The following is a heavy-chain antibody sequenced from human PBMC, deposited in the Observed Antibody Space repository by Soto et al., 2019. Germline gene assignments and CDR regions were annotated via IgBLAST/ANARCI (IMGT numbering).Heavy chain of an antibody. CDR2: IRSKANSYAT. CDR3: TRLGGSGWFSDIDY. CDR1: GITFSGSA. Sequence: EEQLLESGGDLVQPGGSLRLSCVASGITFSGSAMHWVRQASGKGLEWVGRIRSKANSYATAYAASVKGRFTISRDDSKNTAYLQMNSQKTEDTSVYYCTRLGGSGWFSDIDYWGQGTLVTVSS. D-gene: IGHD6-19*01. V-gene: IGHV3-73*01. J-gene: IGHJ4*02.